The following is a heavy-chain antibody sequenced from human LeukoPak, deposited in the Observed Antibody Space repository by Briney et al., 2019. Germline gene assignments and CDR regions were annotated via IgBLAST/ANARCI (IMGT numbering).Heavy chain of an antibody. CDR3: ARGSATTLYYYYYMDV. Sequence: SGGSLRLSCAASGFTFSSYAMHWVRQAPGKGLEWVAVISYDGSNKYYADSVKGRFTISRDNSKNTLYLQMNSLRPEDTAVYYCARGSATTLYYYYYMDVWGKGTTVTVSS. J-gene: IGHJ6*03. V-gene: IGHV3-30*04. CDR2: ISYDGSNK. CDR1: GFTFSSYA. D-gene: IGHD1-26*01.